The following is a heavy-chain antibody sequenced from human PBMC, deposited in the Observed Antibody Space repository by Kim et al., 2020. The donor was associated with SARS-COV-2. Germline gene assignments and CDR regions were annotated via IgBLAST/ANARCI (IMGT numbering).Heavy chain of an antibody. CDR2: INAGNGNT. J-gene: IGHJ6*02. D-gene: IGHD3-10*01. Sequence: ASVKVSCKASGYTFTSYAMHWVRQAPGQRLEWMGWINAGNGNTKYSQKFQGRVTITRDTSASTAYMELSSLRSEDTAVYYCVSGGYYYGSGSYYALSYYYGMDVWGQGTTVTVSS. CDR3: VSGGYYYGSGSYYALSYYYGMDV. V-gene: IGHV1-3*01. CDR1: GYTFTSYA.